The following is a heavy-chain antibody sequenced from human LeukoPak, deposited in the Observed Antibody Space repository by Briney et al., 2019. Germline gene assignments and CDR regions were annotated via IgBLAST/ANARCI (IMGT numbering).Heavy chain of an antibody. CDR3: ARDIGYCSGGSCYDYNWFDP. V-gene: IGHV4-34*01. J-gene: IGHJ5*02. CDR2: ISHSGST. CDR1: GGSFSGYY. D-gene: IGHD2-15*01. Sequence: SETLSLTCAVYGGSFSGYYWSWIRQPPGKGLEWIGEISHSGSTNYNPSLKSRVTISVDTSKNQFSLKLSSVTAADTAVYYCARDIGYCSGGSCYDYNWFDPWGQGTLVTVSS.